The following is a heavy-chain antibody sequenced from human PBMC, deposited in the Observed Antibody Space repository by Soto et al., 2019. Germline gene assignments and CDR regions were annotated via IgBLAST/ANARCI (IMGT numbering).Heavy chain of an antibody. V-gene: IGHV4-30-2*01. CDR2: IYHSGST. J-gene: IGHJ2*01. CDR3: AGGWRCGEPVAWYFVL. D-gene: IGHD3-10*01. Sequence: QLQLQESGSGLVKPSQTLSLTCAVSGGSISSGGYSWSWIRQPPGKGLEWIGYIYHSGSTYHTPALTSRVTRSVDRSNTQISQRLSSVTAATTAVYYCAGGWRCGEPVAWYFVLWGRGTLVTFSS. CDR1: GGSISSGGYS.